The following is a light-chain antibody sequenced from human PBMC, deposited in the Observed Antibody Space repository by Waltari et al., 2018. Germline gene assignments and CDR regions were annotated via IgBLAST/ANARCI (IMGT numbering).Light chain of an antibody. Sequence: EIVMTQSPATLSVSPGERATLSRRARQSVSNNLPWDQQKPGQAPRHLIYGASTRATGIAARFSGSGSGTEFTLTISSLQSEDFAVYYCQQYNNWWTFGQGTKVDI. CDR1: QSVSNN. V-gene: IGKV3-15*01. CDR3: QQYNNWWT. J-gene: IGKJ1*01. CDR2: GAS.